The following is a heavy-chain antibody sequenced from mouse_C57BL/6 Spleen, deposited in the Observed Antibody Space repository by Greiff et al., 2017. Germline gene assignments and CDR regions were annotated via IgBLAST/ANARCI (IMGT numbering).Heavy chain of an antibody. V-gene: IGHV14-4*01. CDR2: IDPENGDT. D-gene: IGHD1-1*01. Sequence: VQLQQSGAELVRPGASVKLSCTASGFNIKDDYMHWVKQRPEQGLEWIGWIDPENGDTEYASKFQGKATITADTSSNTAYLQLSSLTSEDTAVYYCTFITTVVARAMDDWGQGTSVTVSS. CDR1: GFNIKDDY. CDR3: TFITTVVARAMDD. J-gene: IGHJ4*01.